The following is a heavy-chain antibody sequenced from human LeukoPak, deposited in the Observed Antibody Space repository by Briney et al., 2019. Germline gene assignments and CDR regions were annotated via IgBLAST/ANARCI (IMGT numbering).Heavy chain of an antibody. D-gene: IGHD3-16*02. V-gene: IGHV1-2*02. CDR3: ARGRRENFMITFGGVIVMYFDY. Sequence: ASVKVSCKASGYTFTSYGISWVRQAPGQGLEWMGWINPNSGGTNYAQKFQGRVTMTRDTSISTAYMELSRLRSDDTAVYYCARGRRENFMITFGGVIVMYFDYWGQGTLVTVSS. J-gene: IGHJ4*02. CDR2: INPNSGGT. CDR1: GYTFTSYG.